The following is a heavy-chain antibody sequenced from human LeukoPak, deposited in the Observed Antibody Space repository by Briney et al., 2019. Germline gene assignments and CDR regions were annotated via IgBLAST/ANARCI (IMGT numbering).Heavy chain of an antibody. V-gene: IGHV3-23*01. CDR3: AKDSRRFDY. CDR2: ISTSGDIT. Sequence: GGSLRLSCAASGFXFSSYAISWVRQAPGKGLEWVSVISTSGDITYYADSVRGRFTISRDNSKNTLYLQINSLRADDTAVYYCAKDSRRFDYWGQGTLVTVSS. J-gene: IGHJ4*02. CDR1: GFXFSSYA.